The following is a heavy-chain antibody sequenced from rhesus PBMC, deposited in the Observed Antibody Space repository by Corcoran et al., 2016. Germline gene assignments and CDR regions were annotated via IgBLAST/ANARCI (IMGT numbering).Heavy chain of an antibody. J-gene: IGHJ4*01. CDR2: LGGSSWLT. V-gene: IGHV4-165*02. Sequence: QVQLQESGPGLVKPSETLSVTCAVSGGSINDYYWNWIRQSLGKGLEWIGDLGGSSWLTSYTPSPRSRVTISTDTSQNQFSLKLTSVTAADTAVYYCSRNMAIGTNYVFYYDYWGQGVLVTVSS. D-gene: IGHD1-26*01. CDR1: GGSINDYY. CDR3: SRNMAIGTNYVFYYDY.